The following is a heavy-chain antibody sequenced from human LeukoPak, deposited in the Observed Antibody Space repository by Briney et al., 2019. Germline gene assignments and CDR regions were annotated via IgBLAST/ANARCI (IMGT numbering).Heavy chain of an antibody. CDR3: ARDRRSQWELPGGVDY. CDR1: GFTFSSYW. V-gene: IGHV3-7*01. J-gene: IGHJ4*02. Sequence: GGSMRLSCAASGFTFSSYWMSWVRQAPGKGLEWVANIKQDGSEKYYVDSVKGRFTISRDNAKNSLYLQMNSLRAEDTAVYYCARDRRSQWELPGGVDYWGQGTLVTVSS. D-gene: IGHD1-26*01. CDR2: IKQDGSEK.